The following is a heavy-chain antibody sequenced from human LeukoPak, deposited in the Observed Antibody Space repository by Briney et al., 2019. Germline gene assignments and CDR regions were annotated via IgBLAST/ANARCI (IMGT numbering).Heavy chain of an antibody. V-gene: IGHV3-21*01. CDR3: ARDSFLSGTWYSDGDYYYMDV. Sequence: PGGSLRLSCAASGFTFSSYSMNWVRQAPGKGLDWVSSISSSSNFIYHADSVKGRFTISRDNAKNSLYLQMNSLRAEDTAVYYCARDSFLSGTWYSDGDYYYMDVWGKGTTVTISS. D-gene: IGHD6-13*01. CDR2: ISSSSNFI. CDR1: GFTFSSYS. J-gene: IGHJ6*03.